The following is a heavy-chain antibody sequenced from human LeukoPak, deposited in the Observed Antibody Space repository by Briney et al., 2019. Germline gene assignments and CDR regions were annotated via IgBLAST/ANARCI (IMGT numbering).Heavy chain of an antibody. Sequence: GGSLRLSCAASGFTFSSYAMSWVRQAPGKGLEWVSSVSGSGSHTYYADSVKGRFTISRDNSKNTLYLQMNSLRAEDTAVYYCATFWGSGSYYYYYMDVWGKGTTVTVSS. V-gene: IGHV3-23*01. CDR3: ATFWGSGSYYYYYMDV. D-gene: IGHD3-10*01. J-gene: IGHJ6*03. CDR2: VSGSGSHT. CDR1: GFTFSSYA.